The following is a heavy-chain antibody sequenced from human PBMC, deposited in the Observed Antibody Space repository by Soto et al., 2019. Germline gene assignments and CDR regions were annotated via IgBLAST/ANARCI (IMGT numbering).Heavy chain of an antibody. CDR3: AKINWYV. CDR2: ISYDGSNK. V-gene: IGHV3-30*18. J-gene: IGHJ6*02. Sequence: HPGGSLRLSCAASGFTFSSYSMNWVRQAPGKGLEWVAVISYDGSNKYYADSVKGRFTISRDNSKNTLYLQMNSLRAEDAAVYYCAKINWYVWGQGTTVTVSS. CDR1: GFTFSSYS.